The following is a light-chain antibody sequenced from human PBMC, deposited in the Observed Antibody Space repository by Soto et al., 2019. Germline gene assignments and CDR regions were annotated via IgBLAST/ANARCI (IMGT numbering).Light chain of an antibody. CDR1: QSLSSN. Sequence: EIVMTQSPATLSVSPGERATLSCGASQSLSSNLAWYQQKPGQAPRLVISGASTRATGIPTRFSGSGSGTEFTLTISSLQSEDFAVYYCQQYNDWPLTFGGGTRVEIK. CDR2: GAS. V-gene: IGKV3D-15*01. J-gene: IGKJ4*01. CDR3: QQYNDWPLT.